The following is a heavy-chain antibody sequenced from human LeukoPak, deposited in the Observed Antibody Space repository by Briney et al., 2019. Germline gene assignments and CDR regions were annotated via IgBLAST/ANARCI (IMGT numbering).Heavy chain of an antibody. Sequence: PSETLSLTCTVSGGSISSYYWSWLRQPPGKGLEWFGYIYYSGSTNYNPSLKRRVTISVDTSKNQFSLKLSSVTAADTAVYYCARRVRGVIMTFDYWGQGTLVTVSS. CDR3: ARRVRGVIMTFDY. CDR1: GGSISSYY. V-gene: IGHV4-59*08. D-gene: IGHD3-10*01. J-gene: IGHJ4*02. CDR2: IYYSGST.